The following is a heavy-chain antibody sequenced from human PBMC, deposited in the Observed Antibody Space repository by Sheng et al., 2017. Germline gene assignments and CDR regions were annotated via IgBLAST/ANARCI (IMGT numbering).Heavy chain of an antibody. Sequence: QVQLQQWGAGLLKPSETLSLTCAVYGGSFSGYYWSWIRQPPGKGLEWIGEINHSGSTNYNPSLKSRVTISVDTSKNQFSLKLSSVTAADTAVYYCASRDSSSWYVGSHQYPNWFDPWGQGTLVTVSS. V-gene: IGHV4-34*01. CDR1: GGSFSGYY. CDR2: INHSGST. J-gene: IGHJ5*02. CDR3: ASRDSSSWYVGSHQYPNWFDP. D-gene: IGHD6-13*01.